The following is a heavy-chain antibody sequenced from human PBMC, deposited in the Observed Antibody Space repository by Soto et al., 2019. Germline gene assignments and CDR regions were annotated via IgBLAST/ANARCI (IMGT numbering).Heavy chain of an antibody. CDR3: AHAGDYDLLSFDH. J-gene: IGHJ4*02. CDR1: AFSLTTTHMG. CDR2: IYWDDDK. D-gene: IGHD4-17*01. Sequence: QITLKESGPPLVRPAQTLTLTCAFSAFSLTTTHMGVAWIRQPPGKALEWLALIYWDDDKRYSPSLKNRLAISKDTSRNRVVLTITNMNPEDTGTYFCAHAGDYDLLSFDHWGPGTLVTVSS. V-gene: IGHV2-5*02.